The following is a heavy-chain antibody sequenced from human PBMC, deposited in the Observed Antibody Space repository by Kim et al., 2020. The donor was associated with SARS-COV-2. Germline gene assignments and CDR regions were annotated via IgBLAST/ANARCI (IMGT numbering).Heavy chain of an antibody. D-gene: IGHD2-21*01. CDR3: ARLIWGVSGGDHN. V-gene: IGHV3-48*03. CDR1: GFTFSSYE. CDR2: IGSSGSAI. Sequence: GGSLRLSCAASGFTFSSYEMSWVRQAPGKGLEWVSYIGSSGSAIYYADSVKGRFTISRDNAKNSLYLQMNSLRADDTAVYYCARLIWGVSGGDHNWGQGTLVTVSS. J-gene: IGHJ4*02.